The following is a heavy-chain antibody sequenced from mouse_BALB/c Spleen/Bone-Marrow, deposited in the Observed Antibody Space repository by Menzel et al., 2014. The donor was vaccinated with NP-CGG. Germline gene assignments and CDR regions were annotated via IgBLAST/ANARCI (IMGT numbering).Heavy chain of an antibody. V-gene: IGHV1S81*02. CDR2: INPTNGRS. CDR3: ARRGDYYGAMDY. D-gene: IGHD1-1*01. CDR1: GYTFTNYW. Sequence: QVQLQQSGAELVKPGASVELSCEASGYTFTNYWMHWVNQRPGQGLEWIGGINPTNGRSNYNEKFKSKATQTVDKSSSTAYMQLSSLTSEDSAVYYCARRGDYYGAMDYWGQGTSVTVSS. J-gene: IGHJ4*01.